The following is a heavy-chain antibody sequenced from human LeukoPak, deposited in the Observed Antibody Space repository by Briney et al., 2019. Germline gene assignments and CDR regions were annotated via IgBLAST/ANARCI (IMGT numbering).Heavy chain of an antibody. D-gene: IGHD1-1*01. CDR1: VFTFDVYG. CDR3: ARLGRNWNAPCDY. Sequence: PGGSLRLSCAPSVFTFDVYGMSSVRQAPGKGLEWVSGISWNGGTTGYADSVKGRFTISRDDAKNSLYLQMNSLRAEDTALYYCARLGRNWNAPCDYWGQGTLVTVSS. J-gene: IGHJ4*02. V-gene: IGHV3-20*04. CDR2: ISWNGGTT.